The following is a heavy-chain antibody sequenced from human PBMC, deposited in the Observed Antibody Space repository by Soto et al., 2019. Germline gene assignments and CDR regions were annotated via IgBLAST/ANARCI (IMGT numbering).Heavy chain of an antibody. CDR3: ARGRGYYDSSGYDY. CDR1: GFTFSDYY. D-gene: IGHD3-22*01. CDR2: ISGGGGSTI. Sequence: VGSLRLSCAASGFTFSDYYMNWIRQAPGKGLEWVSYISGGGGSTIYYADSVKGRSTISRDNAKKSLYLQMNSLRAEDTAVYYCARGRGYYDSSGYDYWGQGTLVTVSS. J-gene: IGHJ4*02. V-gene: IGHV3-11*01.